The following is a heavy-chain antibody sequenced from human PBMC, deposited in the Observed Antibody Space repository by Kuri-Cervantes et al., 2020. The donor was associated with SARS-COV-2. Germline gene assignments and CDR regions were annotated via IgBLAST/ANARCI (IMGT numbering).Heavy chain of an antibody. V-gene: IGHV3-30*18. CDR1: GFNFSRTD. CDR3: AKDRVGVQDS. J-gene: IGHJ5*01. D-gene: IGHD2-21*01. CDR2: ISHDGKNK. Sequence: GESLKISCAASGFNFSRTDMHWVRQAPGKGLEWVAVISHDGKNKKCIASGKGRSTISRDNSQNTLYLHMKSLRSEDTAMYYCAKDRVGVQDSWGQGTLVTVSS.